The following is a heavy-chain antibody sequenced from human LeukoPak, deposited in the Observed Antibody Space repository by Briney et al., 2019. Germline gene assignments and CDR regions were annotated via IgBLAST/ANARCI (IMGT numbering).Heavy chain of an antibody. CDR2: ISGSGGST. CDR3: AKEGRVGASVYFQH. J-gene: IGHJ1*01. V-gene: IGHV3-23*01. CDR1: GFTFSSYA. D-gene: IGHD1-26*01. Sequence: GGSLRLSCAASGFTFSSYAMSWVRQAPGKGLEWVSGISGSGGSTYADSVKGRFTISRDNSKNTLYLQMNSLRAEDTAVYYCAKEGRVGASVYFQHWGQGTLVNVSS.